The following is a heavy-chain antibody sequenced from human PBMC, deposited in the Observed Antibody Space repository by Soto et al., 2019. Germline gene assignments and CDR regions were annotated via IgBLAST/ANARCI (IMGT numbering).Heavy chain of an antibody. CDR3: ASEASAVISLDY. D-gene: IGHD4-4*01. CDR2: VNPNSGDT. V-gene: IGHV1-2*02. CDR1: GYIFTAYS. Sequence: QVQLEHSATEVKKPGASVKVSCKASGYIFTAYSMHWVRQAPGQGLEWVGWVNPNSGDTIYAQKFQGRVTLMTDTPINTAYMDLHGLKSDDTAPYYCASEASAVISLDYWGQGTLVIVSS. J-gene: IGHJ4*02.